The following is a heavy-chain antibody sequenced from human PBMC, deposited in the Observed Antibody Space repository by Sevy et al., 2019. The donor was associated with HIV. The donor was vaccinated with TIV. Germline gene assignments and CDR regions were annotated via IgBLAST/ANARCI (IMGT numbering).Heavy chain of an antibody. Sequence: SETLSLTCTVSGGSISSYYWSWIRQPPGKGLEWIGYIYYSGSTNYNPSLKSRVTISVDTSKNQFSLKLSSVTAADTAVYYCARAEGPIGYCSSTSSLDVWGKGTAVTVSS. J-gene: IGHJ6*04. CDR2: IYYSGST. CDR1: GGSISSYY. V-gene: IGHV4-59*01. CDR3: ARAEGPIGYCSSTSSLDV. D-gene: IGHD2-2*01.